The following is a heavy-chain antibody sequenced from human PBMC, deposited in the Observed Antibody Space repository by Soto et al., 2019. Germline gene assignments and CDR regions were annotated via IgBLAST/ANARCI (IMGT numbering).Heavy chain of an antibody. Sequence: ASVKVSCKASGYTFTSYGISWVRQAPGQGLEWMGRIIPILGIANYAQRFQGRVTMTGDTSTSTVYMELSSLRSEDTAVYYCAATYSSSWYDDYWGQGTLVTVSS. CDR2: IIPILGIA. CDR1: GYTFTSYG. CDR3: AATYSSSWYDDY. J-gene: IGHJ4*02. V-gene: IGHV1-69*04. D-gene: IGHD6-13*01.